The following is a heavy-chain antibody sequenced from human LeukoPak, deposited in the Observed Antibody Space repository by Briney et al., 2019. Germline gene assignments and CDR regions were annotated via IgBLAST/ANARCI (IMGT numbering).Heavy chain of an antibody. CDR1: GFTFSSYW. D-gene: IGHD6-13*01. J-gene: IGHJ4*02. CDR3: AKVQLVRYYFDY. CDR2: IKQDGSEK. Sequence: GGSLRLSCAASGFTFSSYWMSWVRQAPGKGLEWVANIKQDGSEKYYVDSVKGRFTISRDNSKNTLYLQMNSLRAEDTAVYYCAKVQLVRYYFDYWGQGTLVTVSS. V-gene: IGHV3-7*01.